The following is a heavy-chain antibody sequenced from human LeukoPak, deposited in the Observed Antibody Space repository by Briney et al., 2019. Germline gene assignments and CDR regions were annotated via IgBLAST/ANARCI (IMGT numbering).Heavy chain of an antibody. V-gene: IGHV1-69*04. CDR2: IIPILGIA. Sequence: SVKVSCKASGGTFSSYAISWVRQAPGQGREGMGRIIPILGIANYAQKFQGRVTITADRSTSTAYMELSNLRSEDTAVYYCAGAQLGDMTPVLTLFSCAFDIWGQGTMVTVS. CDR1: GGTFSSYA. J-gene: IGHJ3*02. D-gene: IGHD4-17*01. CDR3: AGAQLGDMTPVLTLFSCAFDI.